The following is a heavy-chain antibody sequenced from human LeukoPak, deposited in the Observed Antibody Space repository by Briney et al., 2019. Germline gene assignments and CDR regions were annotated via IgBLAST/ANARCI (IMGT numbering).Heavy chain of an antibody. Sequence: PGGSLRLSCAASGFTFDDYTMHWVRQTPGKGLEWVSLISRDGFSTYYGDSAKGRFTISRDNSKNSLYLQMNSLTSDDTALYYCAKDSRRGGFFSDWGQGTLVTVSS. CDR1: GFTFDDYT. CDR2: ISRDGFST. J-gene: IGHJ4*02. D-gene: IGHD3-10*01. V-gene: IGHV3-43*01. CDR3: AKDSRRGGFFSD.